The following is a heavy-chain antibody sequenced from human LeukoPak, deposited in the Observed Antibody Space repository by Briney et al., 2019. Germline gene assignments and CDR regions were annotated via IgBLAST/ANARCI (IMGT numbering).Heavy chain of an antibody. CDR2: IYHSGST. V-gene: IGHV4-38-2*02. J-gene: IGHJ5*02. CDR3: ASSQAGNNWFDP. Sequence: PSETLSLTCTVSGYSISSGYYWGWIRQPPGKGLEWIGSIYHSGSTYYNPSLKSRVTISVDTSKNQFSLKLSSVTAADTAVYYCASSQAGNNWFDPWGQGTLVTVSS. CDR1: GYSISSGYY.